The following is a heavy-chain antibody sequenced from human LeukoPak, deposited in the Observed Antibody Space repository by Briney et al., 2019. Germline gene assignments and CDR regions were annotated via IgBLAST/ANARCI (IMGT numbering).Heavy chain of an antibody. D-gene: IGHD1-26*01. CDR1: GFTFSSYG. J-gene: IGHJ4*02. V-gene: IGHV3-30*02. CDR3: AIDGLGSGSYPIYLY. CDR2: IRYDGSNK. Sequence: GGSLRLSCAASGFTFSSYGMHWVRQAPGKGLEWEAFIRYDGSNKYYADSVKGRFTISRDNSKNTLYLQMNSLRAEDMAVYYCAIDGLGSGSYPIYLYWGQGTLVTVSS.